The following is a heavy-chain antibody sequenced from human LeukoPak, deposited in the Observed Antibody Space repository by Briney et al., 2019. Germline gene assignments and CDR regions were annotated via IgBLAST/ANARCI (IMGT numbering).Heavy chain of an antibody. CDR1: GGSISSTSYY. D-gene: IGHD3-9*01. CDR2: IYYRGTT. J-gene: IGHJ4*02. Sequence: SETLSLTCTVSGGSISSTSYYWGWIRQPPGKGLEWIGSIYYRGTTYYNPSLKSRVTISVDTSKNQFSLRLTSVTAADTAVYFCAREGDGFDWFVDHWGQGTLVTVSS. V-gene: IGHV4-39*02. CDR3: AREGDGFDWFVDH.